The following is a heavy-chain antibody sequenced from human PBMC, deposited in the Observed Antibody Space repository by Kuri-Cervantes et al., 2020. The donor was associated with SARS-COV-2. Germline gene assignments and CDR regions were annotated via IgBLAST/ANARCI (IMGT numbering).Heavy chain of an antibody. CDR2: IYYSGST. V-gene: IGHV4-39*01. Sequence: SETLSLTCTVSGGSISSSSYYWGWIRQPPGKGLEWIGSIYYSGSTYYNPSLKSRVTISVDTSKNQFSLKLSSVTAADTAVYYCARQVISYYDFWSGYLGGDYYYGMDVWGQGTTVTVSS. CDR3: ARQVISYYDFWSGYLGGDYYYGMDV. D-gene: IGHD3-3*01. J-gene: IGHJ6*02. CDR1: GGSISSSSYY.